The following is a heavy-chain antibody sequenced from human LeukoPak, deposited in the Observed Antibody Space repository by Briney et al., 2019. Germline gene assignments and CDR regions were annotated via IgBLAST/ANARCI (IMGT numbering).Heavy chain of an antibody. CDR2: IKRDGSET. Sequence: PGGSLRLSCAASGFTFSSYWMTWVRQAPGKGLEWVANIKRDGSETYFVDSVKGRFTISRDNAKNSLYLQMNSLRAEDTAVYYCAKNHERYGSGSYATDYWGQGTLVTVSS. J-gene: IGHJ4*02. V-gene: IGHV3-7*01. D-gene: IGHD3-10*01. CDR3: AKNHERYGSGSYATDY. CDR1: GFTFSSYW.